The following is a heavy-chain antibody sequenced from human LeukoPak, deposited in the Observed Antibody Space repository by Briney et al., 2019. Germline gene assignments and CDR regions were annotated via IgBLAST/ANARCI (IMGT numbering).Heavy chain of an antibody. Sequence: SETLSLTCTVSGGSISSSSYYWSWIRQPPGKGLEWIGYIYYSGSTNYNPSLKSRVTMSVDTSKNQFSLKLRSVTAADTAAYYCASLSNLDNYAASFFDYWGQGTLVTVSS. CDR2: IYYSGST. CDR3: ASLSNLDNYAASFFDY. J-gene: IGHJ4*02. V-gene: IGHV4-61*05. D-gene: IGHD4-11*01. CDR1: GGSISSSSYY.